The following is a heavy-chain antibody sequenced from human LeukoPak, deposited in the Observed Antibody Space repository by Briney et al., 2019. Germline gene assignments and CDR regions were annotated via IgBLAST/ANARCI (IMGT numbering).Heavy chain of an antibody. CDR3: AKRNTMVRGGPCFDY. J-gene: IGHJ4*02. Sequence: GGSLRLSCAASGFSFSSYAMNWVRQAPGKGLEWVSIIFGNGDTTYYEDSVKGRFTVSRDNSKDTLHLQMNDLRPDDTAIYYCAKRNTMVRGGPCFDYWGQGLLVTVSS. V-gene: IGHV3-23*01. CDR2: IFGNGDTT. CDR1: GFSFSSYA. D-gene: IGHD3-10*01.